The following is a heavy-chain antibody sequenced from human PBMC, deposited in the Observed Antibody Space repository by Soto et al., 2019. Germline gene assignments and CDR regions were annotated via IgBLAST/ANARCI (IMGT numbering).Heavy chain of an antibody. J-gene: IGHJ5*02. CDR3: ARELACIQCWFDP. D-gene: IGHD2-15*01. CDR1: GGTFSSYA. V-gene: IGHV1-69*13. Sequence: SVKVSCKASGGTFSSYAISWVRQAPGQGLEWMGGIIPIFGTANYAQKFQGRVTITADESTSTAYMELSSLRSEDTAVYYCARELACIQCWFDPWGQGTLVTVSS. CDR2: IIPIFGTA.